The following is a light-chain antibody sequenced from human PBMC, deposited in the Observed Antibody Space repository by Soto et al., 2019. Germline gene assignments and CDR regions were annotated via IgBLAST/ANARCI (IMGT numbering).Light chain of an antibody. CDR1: QAINNY. CDR3: QQYDNLLT. J-gene: IGKJ4*01. Sequence: DIQMTQSPSSLSASVGDRVTITCQASQAINNYLNWYQEKPGKPPKLLIYDASNLETGVPSRFSGSGSGTHFTVTISSLQPEDIATYYCQQYDNLLTFGGGTKVQIK. V-gene: IGKV1-33*01. CDR2: DAS.